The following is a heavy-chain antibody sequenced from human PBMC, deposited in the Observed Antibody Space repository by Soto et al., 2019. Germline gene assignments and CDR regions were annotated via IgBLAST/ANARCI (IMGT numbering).Heavy chain of an antibody. CDR2: ISYDGGTT. CDR1: GFTFDDYS. CDR3: ARPHISSDCNDGFDI. J-gene: IGHJ3*02. Sequence: QVQLVESGGGVVQPGRSLRLSCAASGFTFDDYSMHWVRQAPGKGLEWVALISYDGGTTHYGDSVKGRFTISRDDYKTTLLLPMNILSREDTDVSYCARPHISSDCNDGFDIWGQGTMVTVSS. V-gene: IGHV3-30*03. D-gene: IGHD2-21*02.